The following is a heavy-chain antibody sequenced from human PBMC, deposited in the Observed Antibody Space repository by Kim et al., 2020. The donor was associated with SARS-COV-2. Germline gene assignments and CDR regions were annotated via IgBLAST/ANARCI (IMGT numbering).Heavy chain of an antibody. D-gene: IGHD6-19*01. CDR3: ANAVALPYYGLDV. J-gene: IGHJ6*02. V-gene: IGHV1-2*02. Sequence: YAQKFEGRVTMTGNTSIRTAYMELSRLRSDDTAVYYCANAVALPYYGLDVWGQGTTVTVSS.